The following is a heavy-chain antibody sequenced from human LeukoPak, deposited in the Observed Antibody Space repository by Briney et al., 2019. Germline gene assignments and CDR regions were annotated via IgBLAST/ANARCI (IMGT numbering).Heavy chain of an antibody. CDR3: ARGKEVFSAEGTWSDP. J-gene: IGHJ5*02. CDR1: GFTFSRNS. V-gene: IGHV3-21*01. CDR2: ISTSNSYI. Sequence: GGSLRLSCVASGFTFSRNSMNWVRQAPGKGLEWVSSISTSNSYIYYTESVKGRFTISRANAKTSLYLQMNKLRAEDPAVYYCARGKEVFSAEGTWSDPWGQGTLVIVSS. D-gene: IGHD2-2*01.